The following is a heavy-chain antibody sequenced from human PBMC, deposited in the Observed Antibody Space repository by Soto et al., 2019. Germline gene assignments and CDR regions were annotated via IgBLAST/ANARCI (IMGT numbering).Heavy chain of an antibody. Sequence: QVRLVQSGAEVKKPGASVKVSCTASGYTFISQYLNWVRQDPGQGLEWMGMINPSGGSTTYAQMFQGRGTMNRDTSTSTVYMELSSLRSEDTAVYYFAREDTANGGAFDIWGQGTMVTVSS. CDR1: GYTFISQY. J-gene: IGHJ3*02. CDR3: AREDTANGGAFDI. D-gene: IGHD5-18*01. CDR2: INPSGGST. V-gene: IGHV1-46*01.